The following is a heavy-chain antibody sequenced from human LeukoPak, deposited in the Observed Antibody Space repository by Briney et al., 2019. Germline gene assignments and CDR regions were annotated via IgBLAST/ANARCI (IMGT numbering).Heavy chain of an antibody. V-gene: IGHV4-31*03. CDR1: GGSISSGGYY. D-gene: IGHD3-22*01. CDR2: IYYSGST. CDR3: AIYDSSGYYNY. Sequence: SETLSLTCTVSGGSISSGGYYWSWIRQHPGKGLEWIGYIYYSGSTYYNPSLKSRVAISVDTSKNQFSLKLSSVTAADTAVYYCAIYDSSGYYNYWGQGTLVTVSS. J-gene: IGHJ4*02.